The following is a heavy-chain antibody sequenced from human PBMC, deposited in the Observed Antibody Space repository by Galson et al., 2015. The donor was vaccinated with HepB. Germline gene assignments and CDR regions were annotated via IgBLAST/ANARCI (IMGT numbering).Heavy chain of an antibody. CDR2: ISNSGGST. V-gene: IGHV3-23*01. CDR1: GFRFSSYA. Sequence: LRLSCAASGFRFSSYAMSWVRQAPGKGLEWVSDISNSGGSTYYADSVKGRFTISRDNSKNTLYLQMNSLRAEDTAVYYCAKGTGELIDYYFDYWGQGTLVTVSS. CDR3: AKGTGELIDYYFDY. J-gene: IGHJ4*02. D-gene: IGHD1-26*01.